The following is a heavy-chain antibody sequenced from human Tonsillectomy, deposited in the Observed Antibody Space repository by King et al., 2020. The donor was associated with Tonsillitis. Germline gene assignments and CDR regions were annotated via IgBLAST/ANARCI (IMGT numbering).Heavy chain of an antibody. V-gene: IGHV3-23*04. J-gene: IGHJ4*02. CDR2: ISGSGANT. CDR1: GFTFRSND. D-gene: IGHD2/OR15-2a*01. Sequence: VQLVESGGGLVQPGGSLRLSCEASGFTFRSNDMTWVRQAPGKGLEWLSGISGSGANTSYADSVKGRFTISRDNSKNTLDLQMNSLRVEDTAVYYCAKNSGIYDYWGQGTLVTVSS. CDR3: AKNSGIYDY.